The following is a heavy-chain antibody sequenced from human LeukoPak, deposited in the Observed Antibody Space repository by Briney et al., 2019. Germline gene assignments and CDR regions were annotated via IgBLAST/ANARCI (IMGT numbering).Heavy chain of an antibody. V-gene: IGHV3-48*02. D-gene: IGHD6-13*01. Sequence: PGGSLRLSCAASGFTFSSYSMNWVRQAPGKGLEWVSYISSSSSTIYYADSVKGRFTISRDNAKNSLYLQMNSLRDEDTAVYYCARDRAAAGTRLGMDYWGQGTLVTVSS. CDR3: ARDRAAAGTRLGMDY. CDR2: ISSSSSTI. CDR1: GFTFSSYS. J-gene: IGHJ4*02.